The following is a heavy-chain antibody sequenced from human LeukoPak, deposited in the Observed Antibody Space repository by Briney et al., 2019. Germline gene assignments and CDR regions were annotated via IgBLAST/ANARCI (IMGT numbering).Heavy chain of an antibody. D-gene: IGHD3-10*01. CDR2: ISGSGGST. Sequence: GGSLRLSCAASEFTFSSYAMHWVRQAPGKGLEWVSAISGSGGSTYYADSVKGRFTISRDNSKNTLYLQMNSLRAEDTAVYYCAKDNGLWFGEDTNLTLDYWGQGTLVTVSS. V-gene: IGHV3-23*01. J-gene: IGHJ4*02. CDR1: EFTFSSYA. CDR3: AKDNGLWFGEDTNLTLDY.